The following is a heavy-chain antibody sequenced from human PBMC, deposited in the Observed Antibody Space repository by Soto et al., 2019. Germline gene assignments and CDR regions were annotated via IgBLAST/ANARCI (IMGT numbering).Heavy chain of an antibody. CDR2: MNPNSGNT. D-gene: IGHD4-17*01. Sequence: QVQLVQSGAEVKKPGASVKVSCKASGYTFTSYDINWVRQATGQGLEWMGWMNPNSGNTSYAQKFQGRVTMTRNTSIRRTYKELRRRRTEDAAGEYCCGTLHGDKVGHWGQGTLVTVSS. CDR3: CGTLHGDKVGH. J-gene: IGHJ4*02. CDR1: GYTFTSYD. V-gene: IGHV1-8*01.